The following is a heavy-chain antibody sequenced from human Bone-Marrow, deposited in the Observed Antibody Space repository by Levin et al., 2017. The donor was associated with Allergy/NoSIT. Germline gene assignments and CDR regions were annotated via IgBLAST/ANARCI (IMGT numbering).Heavy chain of an antibody. Sequence: GGSLRLSCVGSGLTFNNYNLNWVRQAPGKGLEWVSSIGSTSRYTSYADSVKGRFTVSRENAKNSLFLQMNSLRVEDTAVYYCTKDLASVTPGHYRNDAFDVWGPGTLVTVSS. CDR1: GLTFNNYN. D-gene: IGHD3-16*02. J-gene: IGHJ3*01. V-gene: IGHV3-21*01. CDR2: IGSTSRYT. CDR3: TKDLASVTPGHYRNDAFDV.